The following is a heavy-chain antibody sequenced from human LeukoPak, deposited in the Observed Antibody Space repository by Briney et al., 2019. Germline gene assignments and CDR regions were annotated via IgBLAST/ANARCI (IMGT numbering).Heavy chain of an antibody. Sequence: PSETLSLTCTVSGGSISSYYWSWIRQPPGKGLEWIGYIYYSGSTNYNPSLKSRVTISVDTSTNQFSLKLSSVTAADTAVYYCARRVYYDWGDDGMDVWGQGTTVTVSS. CDR1: GGSISSYY. D-gene: IGHD3-10*02. V-gene: IGHV4-59*08. CDR2: IYYSGST. J-gene: IGHJ6*02. CDR3: ARRVYYDWGDDGMDV.